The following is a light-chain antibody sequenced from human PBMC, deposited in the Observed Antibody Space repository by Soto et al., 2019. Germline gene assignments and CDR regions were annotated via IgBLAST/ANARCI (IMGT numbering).Light chain of an antibody. CDR3: QLSGGSPQPTA. CDR1: QSVTSYY. Sequence: EIVLTQSPGTLYFSPGERATLSCRASQSVTSYYLAWYQQKHRQAPRLLIYGTSSSATGIPGRFSGSGSGTDFTLIISSLELEGLAVYDCQLSGGSPQPTAFGQGTRLETK. CDR2: GTS. V-gene: IGKV3-20*01. J-gene: IGKJ5*01.